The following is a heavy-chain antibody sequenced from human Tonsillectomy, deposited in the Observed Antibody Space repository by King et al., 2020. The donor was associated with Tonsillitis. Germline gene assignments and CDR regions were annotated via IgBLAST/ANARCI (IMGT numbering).Heavy chain of an antibody. D-gene: IGHD2-21*02. CDR1: GFSFDDYT. J-gene: IGHJ4*02. Sequence: VQLVESGGVVVQPGGSLRLSCAASGFSFDDYTIHWVRQAPGKGLEWVSLITWDGGSTYFADSVKGRFTISRDNSKNSLYLQMNSLGTEDTALYYCAKTSDPIVVVTAPLGYWGQGTLVTVSS. CDR2: ITWDGGST. V-gene: IGHV3-43*01. CDR3: AKTSDPIVVVTAPLGY.